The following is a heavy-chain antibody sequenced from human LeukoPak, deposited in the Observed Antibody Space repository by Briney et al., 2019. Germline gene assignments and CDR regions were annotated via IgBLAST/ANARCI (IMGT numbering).Heavy chain of an antibody. V-gene: IGHV4-59*11. CDR2: IYYSGST. D-gene: IGHD6-13*01. CDR1: GGSISSHY. J-gene: IGHJ6*03. CDR3: ARTKRDSSSWSYYYYMDV. Sequence: SETLSLTCTVSGGSISSHYWSWIRQPPGKGLERIGYIYYSGSTNYNPSLKSRVTISVDTSKNQFSLKLSSVTAADTAVYYCARTKRDSSSWSYYYYMDVWGKGTTVTVSS.